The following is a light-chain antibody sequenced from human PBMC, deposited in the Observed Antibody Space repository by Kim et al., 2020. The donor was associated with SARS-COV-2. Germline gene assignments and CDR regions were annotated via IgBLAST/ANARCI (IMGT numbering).Light chain of an antibody. CDR2: AAS. Sequence: APWTSPLLPCRASQMLHNTSLAWYHQNPGQAPRLLSYAASSRATGTPDRFSGSGSGTDFTLTISRLEPEDFAVYYCQQYGSSREAFGQGTKVDIK. J-gene: IGKJ1*01. V-gene: IGKV3-20*01. CDR3: QQYGSSREA. CDR1: QMLHNTS.